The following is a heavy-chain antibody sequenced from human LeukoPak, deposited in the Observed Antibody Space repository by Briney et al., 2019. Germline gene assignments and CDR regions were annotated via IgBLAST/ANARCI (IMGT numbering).Heavy chain of an antibody. J-gene: IGHJ4*02. Sequence: GGSLRLSCATSGFTFSMSAMHWVRLAPGKGLDWVVVISFDGGNKFYADSVKGRFSISRDNSKNTLYLQMNSLRLDDTAVYFCARGRAGIAAAGFDYWGQGTLVTVSS. CDR3: ARGRAGIAAAGFDY. CDR1: GFTFSMSA. CDR2: ISFDGGNK. D-gene: IGHD6-13*01. V-gene: IGHV3-30-3*01.